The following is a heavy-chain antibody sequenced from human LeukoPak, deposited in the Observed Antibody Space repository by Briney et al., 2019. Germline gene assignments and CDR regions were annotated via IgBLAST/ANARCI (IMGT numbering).Heavy chain of an antibody. CDR1: GYTFTSYY. J-gene: IGHJ3*02. Sequence: ASVKVSCKASGYTFTSYYTHWVRQAPGQGLEWMGIINPSGGSTSYAQKFQGRVTMTRDTSTSTVYMELSSLRSEDTAVYYCARSSYYGSGIKRAFDIWGQGTMVTVSS. V-gene: IGHV1-46*01. CDR2: INPSGGST. CDR3: ARSSYYGSGIKRAFDI. D-gene: IGHD3-10*01.